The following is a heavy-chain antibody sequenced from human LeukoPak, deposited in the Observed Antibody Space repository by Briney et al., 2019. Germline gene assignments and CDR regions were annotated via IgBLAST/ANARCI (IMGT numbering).Heavy chain of an antibody. CDR1: GGSISSYY. Sequence: SETLSLTCTVSGGSISSYYWSWIRQPPGKGLEWIGYIYYSGSTNYNPSLKSRVTISVDTSKNQFSLKLSSVTAADTAVYYCARSSHREPYYFDYWGQGTLVTVSS. J-gene: IGHJ4*02. D-gene: IGHD1-14*01. CDR2: IYYSGST. CDR3: ARSSHREPYYFDY. V-gene: IGHV4-59*08.